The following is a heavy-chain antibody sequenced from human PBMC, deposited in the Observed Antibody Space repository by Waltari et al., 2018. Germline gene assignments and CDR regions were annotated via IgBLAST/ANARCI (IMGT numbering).Heavy chain of an antibody. V-gene: IGHV4-34*01. CDR3: ARVPKRGYCSSTSCYGSYFDY. Sequence: QVQLQQWGAGLLKPSETLSLTCAVYGGSFSGYYWSWIRQPPGKGLEWIGEINHSGSTNDNPSLKSRVTISVDPYKNQCSLKLSSVTAADTAVYYCARVPKRGYCSSTSCYGSYFDYWGQGTLVTVSS. CDR1: GGSFSGYY. CDR2: INHSGST. J-gene: IGHJ4*02. D-gene: IGHD2-2*01.